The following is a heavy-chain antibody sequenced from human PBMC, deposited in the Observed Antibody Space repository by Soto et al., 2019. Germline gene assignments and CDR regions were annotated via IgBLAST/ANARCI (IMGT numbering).Heavy chain of an antibody. CDR1: GYSFTSYW. CDR2: IYPGDSDT. V-gene: IGHV5-51*01. Sequence: GEPLKISCKGSGYSFTSYWIGWVRQMPGKGLEWMGIIYPGDSDTRYSPSFQGQVTISADKSISTAYLQWSSLKASDTAMYYCARQLLDTYYYDSSGDQYYYYGMDVWGQGTTVTVSS. J-gene: IGHJ6*02. CDR3: ARQLLDTYYYDSSGDQYYYYGMDV. D-gene: IGHD3-22*01.